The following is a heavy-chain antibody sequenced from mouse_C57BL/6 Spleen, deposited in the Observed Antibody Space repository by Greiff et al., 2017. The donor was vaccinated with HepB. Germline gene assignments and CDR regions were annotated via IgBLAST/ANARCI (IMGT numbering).Heavy chain of an antibody. CDR1: GFNIKDDY. Sequence: EVKLEESGAELVRPGASVKLSCTASGFNIKDDYMHWVKQRPEQGLEWIGWIDPENGDTEYASKFQGKATITADTSSNTAYLQLSSLTSEDTAVYYCTITTVVATREWEKDYWGQGTTLTVSS. CDR3: TITTVVATREWEKDY. V-gene: IGHV14-4*01. J-gene: IGHJ2*01. D-gene: IGHD1-1*01. CDR2: IDPENGDT.